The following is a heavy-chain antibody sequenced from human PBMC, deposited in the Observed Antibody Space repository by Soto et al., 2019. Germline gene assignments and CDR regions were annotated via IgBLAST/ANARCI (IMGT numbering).Heavy chain of an antibody. D-gene: IGHD6-13*01. V-gene: IGHV3-48*03. CDR1: GFTFNSYE. Sequence: GGSLRLSCAASGFTFNSYEMNWVRQAPGKGLEWISYISSSGSITYYADSVKGRFAISRDNAKNSLHLQMNSLRAEDTAVYYCTRDASRDSSARGWFDPWGPGTLVTVSS. CDR3: TRDASRDSSARGWFDP. J-gene: IGHJ5*02. CDR2: ISSSGSIT.